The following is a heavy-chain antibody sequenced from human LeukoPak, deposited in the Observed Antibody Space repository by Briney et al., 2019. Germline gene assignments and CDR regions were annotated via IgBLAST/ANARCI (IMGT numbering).Heavy chain of an antibody. J-gene: IGHJ3*02. CDR2: ISDGSST. V-gene: IGHV3-74*01. Sequence: TGGSLRLSCAASGFTFSSYWMHWVRQAPGKGLVWVSRISDGSSTRYADSVKGRFTISRDNTKNTLYLQMNSLRAEGTAVYYCASFPPYMVRTDAFDIWGQGTMVTVSS. D-gene: IGHD3-10*01. CDR3: ASFPPYMVRTDAFDI. CDR1: GFTFSSYW.